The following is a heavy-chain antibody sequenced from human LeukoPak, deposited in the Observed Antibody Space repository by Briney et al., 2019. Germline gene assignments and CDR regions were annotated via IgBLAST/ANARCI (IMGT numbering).Heavy chain of an antibody. D-gene: IGHD3-10*01. V-gene: IGHV4-61*02. CDR1: GGSISSRTYY. J-gene: IGHJ4*02. CDR3: ARVGRGQPVDY. Sequence: PSETLSLTCTVSGGSISSRTYYWSWIRQPAGKGLEWIGRIYTSGSTNYNPSLKSRITISVDTSKNQFSLKLSSVTAADTAVYYCARVGRGQPVDYWGQGTLVTVSS. CDR2: IYTSGST.